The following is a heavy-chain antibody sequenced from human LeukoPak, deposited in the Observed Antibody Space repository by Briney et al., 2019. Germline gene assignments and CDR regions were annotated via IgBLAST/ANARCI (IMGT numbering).Heavy chain of an antibody. J-gene: IGHJ4*02. V-gene: IGHV3-23*01. CDR3: ARFSGYDSFDY. D-gene: IGHD5-12*01. CDR2: ISGSGGST. Sequence: GGSLRLSCAASGFTFSSYAMSWVRQAPGKGLEWVSAISGSGGSTYYADSVKGRFTISRDNAKNSLYLQMNSLRAEDTAVYYCARFSGYDSFDYWGQGTLVTVSS. CDR1: GFTFSSYA.